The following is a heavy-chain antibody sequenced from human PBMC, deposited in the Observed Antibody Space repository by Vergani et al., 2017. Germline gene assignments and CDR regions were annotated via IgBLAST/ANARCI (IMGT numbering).Heavy chain of an antibody. CDR2: INTNTGNP. D-gene: IGHD3-10*01. V-gene: IGHV7-4-1*02. CDR1: GYTFTSYA. J-gene: IGHJ3*02. CDR3: ARDARSIYGSGSSAKGDAFYI. Sequence: QVQLVQSGSELKKPGASVQVSCKASGYTFTSYAMNWVRQAPGQGLEWMGWINTNTGNPTYAQGFTGRFVFSLDTSVSTAYLQMIILRAEDTAVYYCARDARSIYGSGSSAKGDAFYIWGQGTMVTVSS.